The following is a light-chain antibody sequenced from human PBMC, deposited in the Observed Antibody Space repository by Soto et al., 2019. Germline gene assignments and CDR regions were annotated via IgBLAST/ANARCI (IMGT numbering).Light chain of an antibody. J-gene: IGKJ4*01. V-gene: IGKV3-15*01. CDR1: QTVRSN. Sequence: EIVMTQSPASLSVSPGESATLSCRASQTVRSNLACYQQKPGRAPRLLIYGSSSRATAFPARFSGSGSGTEFTLTISSLQSEDFAVYFCQQYNNWPLTFGGGTKVDTK. CDR3: QQYNNWPLT. CDR2: GSS.